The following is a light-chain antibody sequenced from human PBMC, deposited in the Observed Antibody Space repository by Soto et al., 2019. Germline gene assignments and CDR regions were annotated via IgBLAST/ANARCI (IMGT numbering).Light chain of an antibody. V-gene: IGLV1-40*01. CDR2: GNT. J-gene: IGLJ2*01. Sequence: QAVVTQPPSVSGAPGQRVTNSCTGSSSNIGAGYDVHWYQQLPGRAPKLLIYGNTNRPSGVPDRFSGSKSGTSASLAITGLQAEDEADYYCLSFDSSLSVVFGGGTKLTVL. CDR1: SSNIGAGYD. CDR3: LSFDSSLSVV.